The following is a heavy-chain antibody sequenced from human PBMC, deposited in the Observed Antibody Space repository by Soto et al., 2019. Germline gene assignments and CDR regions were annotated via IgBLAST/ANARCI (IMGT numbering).Heavy chain of an antibody. CDR1: GGSISSYY. V-gene: IGHV4-59*08. CDR3: ARRRYSSGWYYFDY. Sequence: SETLSVTCTVAGGSISSYYWSWIRKHPGKGLEWIGYIYYSGSTNYNPSLKSRVTISVDTSKNQFSLKLSSVTAADTAVYYCARRRYSSGWYYFDYWGQGTLVTVSS. J-gene: IGHJ4*02. CDR2: IYYSGST. D-gene: IGHD6-19*01.